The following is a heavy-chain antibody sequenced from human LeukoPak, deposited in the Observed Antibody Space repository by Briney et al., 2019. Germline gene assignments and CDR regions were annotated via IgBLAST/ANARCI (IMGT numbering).Heavy chain of an antibody. V-gene: IGHV1-46*01. D-gene: IGHD3-22*01. CDR1: GYTFTTYY. CDR2: INPSGGST. Sequence: ASVKVSCKASGYTFTTYYIHWVRQAPGQGLEWMGIINPSGGSTSYAQKFQGRITMTRDTSTSTVYMELSSLRSEDTAVYYCARALGYDSSGYPPYYYYYMDVWGKGTTVTISS. CDR3: ARALGYDSSGYPPYYYYYMDV. J-gene: IGHJ6*03.